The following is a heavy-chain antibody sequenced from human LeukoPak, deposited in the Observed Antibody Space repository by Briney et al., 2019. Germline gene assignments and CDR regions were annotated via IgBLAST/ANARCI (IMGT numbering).Heavy chain of an antibody. CDR2: IYPGDSDA. D-gene: IGHD5-24*01. V-gene: IGHV5-51*01. CDR1: GCSFTSYW. CDR3: ARSGVATIVWFDY. Sequence: GESLKISCKGSGCSFTSYWIGWVRQMPGKGLEWMGIIYPGDSDARYSPSFQGQVTISADKSISTAYLQWSSLKASDTAMYYCARSGVATIVWFDYWGQGTLVTVSS. J-gene: IGHJ4*02.